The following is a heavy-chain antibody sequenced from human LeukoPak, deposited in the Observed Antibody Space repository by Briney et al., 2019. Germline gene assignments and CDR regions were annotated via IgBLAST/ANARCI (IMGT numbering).Heavy chain of an antibody. CDR1: GFTVSSNY. D-gene: IGHD6-13*01. V-gene: IGHV3-53*01. Sequence: PGGSLRLSCAASGFTVSSNYMSWVRQAPGKGLEWVSVIYSGGGTYYADSVKGRFTISRDNSKNTLYLQMNSLRAEDTAVYYCARVCSSPPFYYYYYMDVWGKGTTVTISS. J-gene: IGHJ6*03. CDR2: IYSGGGT. CDR3: ARVCSSPPFYYYYYMDV.